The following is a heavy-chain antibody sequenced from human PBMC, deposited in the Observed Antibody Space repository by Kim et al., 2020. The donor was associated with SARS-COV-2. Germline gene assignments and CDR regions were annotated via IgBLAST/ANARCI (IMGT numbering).Heavy chain of an antibody. D-gene: IGHD3-22*01. Sequence: GGSLRLSCAASGFTFSSYSMNWVRQAPGKGLEWVSSISSSSSYIYYADSVKGRFTISRDNAKNSLYLQMNSLRAEDTAVYYCARDTFGLGYYDSSAHDAFDIWGQGTMVTVSS. CDR2: ISSSSSYI. J-gene: IGHJ3*02. CDR1: GFTFSSYS. CDR3: ARDTFGLGYYDSSAHDAFDI. V-gene: IGHV3-21*01.